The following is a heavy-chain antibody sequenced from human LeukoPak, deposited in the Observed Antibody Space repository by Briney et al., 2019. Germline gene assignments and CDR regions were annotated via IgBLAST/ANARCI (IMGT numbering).Heavy chain of an antibody. CDR3: AKGGSYYTSSWFDP. CDR1: ALTFSSYH. D-gene: IGHD3-10*01. CDR2: ISGVGGST. V-gene: IGHV3-23*01. Sequence: GGSLRLSCAASALTFSSYHMSWVRQAPGKGLEWVSAISGVGGSTFYADSVKGRFTISRDNSKNTLYLQMNGLRAEDTAIYYCAKGGSYYTSSWFDPWGQGTLVTVSS. J-gene: IGHJ5*02.